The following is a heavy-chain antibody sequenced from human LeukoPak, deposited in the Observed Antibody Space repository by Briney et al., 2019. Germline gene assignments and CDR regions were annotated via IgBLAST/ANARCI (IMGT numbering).Heavy chain of an antibody. CDR1: GGSFSGYY. D-gene: IGHD3-9*01. J-gene: IGHJ5*02. CDR2: INHSGST. CDR3: AKVGIGLLRYFDWLSCKSERDCWFDP. V-gene: IGHV4-34*01. Sequence: PSETLSLTCAVYGGSFSGYYWSWIRQPPGKGLEWIGEINHSGSTNYNPSPKSRVTISVDTSKNQYGLMLSSVTAADTAVYYCAKVGIGLLRYFDWLSCKSERDCWFDPWGQGTLVTVSS.